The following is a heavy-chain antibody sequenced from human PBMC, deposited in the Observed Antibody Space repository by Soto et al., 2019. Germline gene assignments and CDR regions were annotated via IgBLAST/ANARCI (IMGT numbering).Heavy chain of an antibody. V-gene: IGHV4-59*08. D-gene: IGHD3-3*01. J-gene: IGHJ5*02. CDR2: IYYSGST. CDR3: ARHFWDPTANLRFDP. Sequence: PSETLSFTCTVSGGSPSSYYWSWIRQPPGKGLEWIGYIYYSGSTYYNPSLKSRVTISVDTSKNRFSLKLSSVTAADTAVYYCARHFWDPTANLRFDPWGQGTLVTVSS. CDR1: GGSPSSYY.